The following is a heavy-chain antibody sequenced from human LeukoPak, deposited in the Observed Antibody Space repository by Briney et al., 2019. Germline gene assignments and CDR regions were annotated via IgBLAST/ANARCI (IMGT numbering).Heavy chain of an antibody. Sequence: SETLSLTCAVYGGSFSGYYWSWIRQPPGKGLEWIGEINHSGSTNYNPSLKSRVTISVDTSKNQFSLKLSSVTAADTAVYYCARDRETAAGLSGYWGQGTLVTVSS. D-gene: IGHD6-13*01. CDR1: GGSFSGYY. J-gene: IGHJ4*02. CDR2: INHSGST. CDR3: ARDRETAAGLSGY. V-gene: IGHV4-34*01.